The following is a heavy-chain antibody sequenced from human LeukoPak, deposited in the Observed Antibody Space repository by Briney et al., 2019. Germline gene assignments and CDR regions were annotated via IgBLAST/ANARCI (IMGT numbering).Heavy chain of an antibody. CDR3: AKEEKIRKYQLLFSAFDY. Sequence: PGGSLRLSCAASGFTFSSYAMRWVRQAPGKGLEWVSAISGSGGSTYYADSVKGRFTISRDNSKNTLYLQMNSLRAEDTAVYYCAKEEKIRKYQLLFSAFDYWGQGTLVTVSS. CDR2: ISGSGGST. CDR1: GFTFSSYA. V-gene: IGHV3-23*01. D-gene: IGHD2-2*01. J-gene: IGHJ4*02.